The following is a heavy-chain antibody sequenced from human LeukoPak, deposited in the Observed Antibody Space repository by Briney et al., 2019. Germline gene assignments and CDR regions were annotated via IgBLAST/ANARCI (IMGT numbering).Heavy chain of an antibody. J-gene: IGHJ5*02. CDR1: GFTFSDYY. D-gene: IGHD5-24*01. V-gene: IGHV3-11*04. Sequence: GGSLRLSCAASGFTFSDYYMSWIRQAPGKGLEWILYISNSGSVSYYADSVKGRFTISRDNTKNSLYLEMNSLSADDTALYYCARDGSPEASINYFDTWGQGTPVTVSS. CDR2: ISNSGSVS. CDR3: ARDGSPEASINYFDT.